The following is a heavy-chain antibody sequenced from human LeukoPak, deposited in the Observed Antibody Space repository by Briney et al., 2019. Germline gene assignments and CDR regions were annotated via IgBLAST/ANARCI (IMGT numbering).Heavy chain of an antibody. J-gene: IGHJ4*02. V-gene: IGHV4-39*01. D-gene: IGHD3-3*01. CDR1: GDSISSSNYY. Sequence: SETLSLTCTVSGDSISSSNYYWDWIRQSPGKGLEWIGNIYYSGNTYYNPSLKSRVTLSVDTSKNQFSLKLSSVTAADTAVYYCAKDSDFWSGYYFDYWGQGTLVTVSS. CDR2: IYYSGNT. CDR3: AKDSDFWSGYYFDY.